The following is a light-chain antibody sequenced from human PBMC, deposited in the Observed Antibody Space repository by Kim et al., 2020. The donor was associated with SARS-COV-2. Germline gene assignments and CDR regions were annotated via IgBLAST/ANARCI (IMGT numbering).Light chain of an antibody. Sequence: SPGERATLSCRASQSVSSSYLAWYQQKPGQAPRLLIYGASSRATGIPDRFSGSGSGTDFTLTISRLEPEDFAVYYCQQYGSSHRYTFGQGTKLEI. J-gene: IGKJ2*01. V-gene: IGKV3-20*01. CDR2: GAS. CDR1: QSVSSSY. CDR3: QQYGSSHRYT.